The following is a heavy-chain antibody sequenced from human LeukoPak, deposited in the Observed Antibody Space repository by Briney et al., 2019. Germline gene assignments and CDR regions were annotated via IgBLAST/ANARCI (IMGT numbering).Heavy chain of an antibody. CDR3: AKGSGDTGYYFGD. J-gene: IGHJ4*02. V-gene: IGHV3-23*01. Sequence: PGGSLRLSCAASGFTFSSYAMGWVREAPGKGVEWVSSIRIDGDSSYYADSVKGRFTISRDNSNTTLYLEMNSLRAEDTALYYCAKGSGDTGYYFGDWGQGNLDTVSS. D-gene: IGHD3-10*01. CDR2: IRIDGDSS. CDR1: GFTFSSYA.